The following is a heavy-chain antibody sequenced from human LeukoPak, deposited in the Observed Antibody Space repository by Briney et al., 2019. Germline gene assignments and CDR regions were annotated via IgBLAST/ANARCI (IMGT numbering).Heavy chain of an antibody. CDR3: ARDTGTITAQGYCSGGSCYSNY. CDR1: GYMFTSYG. D-gene: IGHD2-15*01. V-gene: IGHV1-18*01. CDR2: ISPYNVNT. Sequence: ASVKVSCKASGYMFTSYGISWVRQAPGQGLEWMGWISPYNVNTKYAQKFQGRVTMTSDTSTSTTHLELRSLGSDDTAVYYCARDTGTITAQGYCSGGSCYSNYWGQGTLVTVSS. J-gene: IGHJ4*02.